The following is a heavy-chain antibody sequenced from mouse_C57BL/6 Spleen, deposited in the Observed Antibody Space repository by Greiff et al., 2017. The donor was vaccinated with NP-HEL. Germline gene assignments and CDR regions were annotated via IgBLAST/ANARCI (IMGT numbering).Heavy chain of an antibody. V-gene: IGHV1-80*01. CDR1: GYAFSSYW. CDR3: ARGVSNWYFDV. CDR2: IYPGDGDT. J-gene: IGHJ1*03. D-gene: IGHD1-1*01. Sequence: VQLKQSGAELVKPGASVKISCKASGYAFSSYWMNWVKQRPGKGLEWIGQIYPGDGDTNYNGKFKGKATLTADKSSSTAYMQLSSLTSEDSAVYFCARGVSNWYFDVWGTGTTVTVSS.